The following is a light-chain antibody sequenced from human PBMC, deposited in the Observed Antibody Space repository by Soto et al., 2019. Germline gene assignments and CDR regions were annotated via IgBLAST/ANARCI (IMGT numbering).Light chain of an antibody. J-gene: IGLJ2*01. CDR3: SSYTSSSTRVV. V-gene: IGLV2-14*01. CDR1: SSDVGRYNY. CDR2: EVS. Sequence: QSVLTQPASVSGSPGQSITISCTGTSSDVGRYNYVSWYQQHPGKAPKLMIYEVSNRPSGVSNRLSGSKSGNTASLTISGLQAEDEADYYCSSYTSSSTRVVFGGGTKLTVL.